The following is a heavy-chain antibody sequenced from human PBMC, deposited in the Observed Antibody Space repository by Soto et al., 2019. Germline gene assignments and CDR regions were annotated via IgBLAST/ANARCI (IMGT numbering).Heavy chain of an antibody. D-gene: IGHD6-6*01. J-gene: IGHJ4*02. V-gene: IGHV1-18*04. CDR3: ARDPATAYTSSSFDY. CDR2: ISAYDGNT. CDR1: GYTFTTYG. Sequence: ASVKVSCKASGYTFTTYGITWLRQAPGQGLEWMGWISAYDGNTNYAQKLQGRVSMTTDPSTNTAYMELRSLRSDDTAVYYCARDPATAYTSSSFDYWGQGTLFTVSS.